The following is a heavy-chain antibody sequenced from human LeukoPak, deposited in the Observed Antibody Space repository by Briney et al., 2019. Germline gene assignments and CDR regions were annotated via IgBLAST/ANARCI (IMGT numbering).Heavy chain of an antibody. CDR2: MRYDGKTE. J-gene: IGHJ4*02. Sequence: GASLRLSCTGSGFPFSSYGMHWVRQPPGRGLEWVAFMRYDGKTEYYAHSVKGRFTIAREDSHSTVYLHMKDLRPDDAAVYFCAKDLNTVVMQYFDSWGQGTLVSVSS. V-gene: IGHV3-30*02. D-gene: IGHD2-21*01. CDR1: GFPFSSYG. CDR3: AKDLNTVVMQYFDS.